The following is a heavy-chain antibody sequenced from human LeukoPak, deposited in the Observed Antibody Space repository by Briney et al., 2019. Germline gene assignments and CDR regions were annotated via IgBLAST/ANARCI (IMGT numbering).Heavy chain of an antibody. CDR3: TNLLGYCSGDTCYNY. CDR1: GFTFSGSA. D-gene: IGHD2-15*01. Sequence: GGSLRLSCAASGFTFSGSALHWVRQASGKGLEWVGRIRSSANNYATAYAASVKGRFTISRDDSKNTAYLQMNSLETEDTAVYYCTNLLGYCSGDTCYNYWGRGTLVTVSS. J-gene: IGHJ4*02. CDR2: IRSSANNYAT. V-gene: IGHV3-73*01.